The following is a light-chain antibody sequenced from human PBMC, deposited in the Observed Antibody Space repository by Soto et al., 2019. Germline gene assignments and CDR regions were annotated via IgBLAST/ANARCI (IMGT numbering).Light chain of an antibody. Sequence: EIVLTQSPVTLSLSPGERATLSCRATRSVNNFVAWYQQKPGQAPSLLISDASNRATGIPDRFSGSGSGTDFTLTINSLQSEDFAVYYCQQYNNWPWTFGQGTKVDIK. CDR1: RSVNNF. J-gene: IGKJ1*01. CDR3: QQYNNWPWT. V-gene: IGKV3-11*01. CDR2: DAS.